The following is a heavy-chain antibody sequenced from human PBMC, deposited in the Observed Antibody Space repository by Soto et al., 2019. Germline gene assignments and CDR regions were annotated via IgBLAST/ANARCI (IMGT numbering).Heavy chain of an antibody. J-gene: IGHJ1*01. CDR3: AHTGSLGGSVDFQH. V-gene: IGHV2-5*02. D-gene: IGHD3-10*01. CDR2: IYWDDDK. CDR1: GFSLSTSGVG. Sequence: QITLKESGPTLVKPTQTLTLTCTFSGFSLSTSGVGVGWIRQPPGKALEWLALIYWDDDKRYSPSLKSRLTLSKDTSKNQVGLTRTKMDPVDTAKYSWAHTGSLGGSVDFQHWTRAPWSPSPQ.